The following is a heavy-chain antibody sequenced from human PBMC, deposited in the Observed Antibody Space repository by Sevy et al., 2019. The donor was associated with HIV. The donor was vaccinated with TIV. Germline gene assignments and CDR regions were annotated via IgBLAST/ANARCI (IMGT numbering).Heavy chain of an antibody. CDR3: ARDKGDSSSWYYYYYMDV. Sequence: GGSLRLSCAASGFTFSSYEMNWVRQAPGKGLEWVSYISSSGSTIYYADSVKGRFTISRDNAKNSMYLQMNSLRAEDTAVYYCARDKGDSSSWYYYYYMDVWGKGTTVTVSS. V-gene: IGHV3-48*03. J-gene: IGHJ6*03. D-gene: IGHD6-13*01. CDR1: GFTFSSYE. CDR2: ISSSGSTI.